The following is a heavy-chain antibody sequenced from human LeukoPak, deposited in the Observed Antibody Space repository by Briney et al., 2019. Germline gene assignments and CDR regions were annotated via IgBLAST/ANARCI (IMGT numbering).Heavy chain of an antibody. D-gene: IGHD1-26*01. Sequence: ASVKVSCKASGYTFTSYYMHWVRQAPGQGLEWMGIINPSGGSTSYAQKFQGRVTMTRDMSTSTVYMELSSLRSEDTAVYYCARGDGSYPGDLYFQHWGQGTLVTVSS. CDR1: GYTFTSYY. J-gene: IGHJ1*01. CDR3: ARGDGSYPGDLYFQH. CDR2: INPSGGST. V-gene: IGHV1-46*01.